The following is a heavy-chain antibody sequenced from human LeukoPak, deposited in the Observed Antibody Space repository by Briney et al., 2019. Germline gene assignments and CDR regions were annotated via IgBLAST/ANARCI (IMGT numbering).Heavy chain of an antibody. J-gene: IGHJ3*02. CDR3: ASRTASALEGFDI. CDR1: GGSVRSGAYS. CDR2: FSHSGSA. Sequence: SETLSLTCAVSGGSVRSGAYSWTWIRQPPWGGLEWVGSFSHSGSANHNPSLVSRLTISVDKSRNQFSLKLSSVTAADTAVYCCASRTASALEGFDIWGQGTMVTVSS. D-gene: IGHD6-19*01. V-gene: IGHV4-30-2*01.